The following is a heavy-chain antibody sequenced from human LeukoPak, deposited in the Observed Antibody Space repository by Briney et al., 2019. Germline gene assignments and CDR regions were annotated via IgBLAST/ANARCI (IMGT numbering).Heavy chain of an antibody. D-gene: IGHD3-16*01. CDR3: TREGVGGFDI. CDR2: ISKEDTDK. V-gene: IGHV3-30*04. CDR1: GFTLSNYA. Sequence: GRSLTLSCVASGFTLSNYAMHWVRQAPGKGLEWVAVISKEDTDKFYADSVKGRFTLSRDKSKNTLYLHMNSLRAEDTAVYYCTREGVGGFDIWGQGAMVTVSS. J-gene: IGHJ3*02.